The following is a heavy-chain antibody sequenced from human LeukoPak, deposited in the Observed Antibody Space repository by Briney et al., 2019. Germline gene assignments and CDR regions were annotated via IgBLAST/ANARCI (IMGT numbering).Heavy chain of an antibody. CDR2: INHSGST. Sequence: SETLSLTCAVYGGSFSGYSWSWIRQPPGKGLEWIGEINHSGSTNYNPSLKSRVTISVDTSKNQFSLKLSSVTAADTAVYYCARGRGPLGYWGQGTLVTVSS. J-gene: IGHJ4*02. D-gene: IGHD7-27*01. CDR1: GGSFSGYS. V-gene: IGHV4-34*01. CDR3: ARGRGPLGY.